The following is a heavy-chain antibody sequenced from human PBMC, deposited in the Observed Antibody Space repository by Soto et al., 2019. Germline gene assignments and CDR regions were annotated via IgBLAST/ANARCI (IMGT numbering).Heavy chain of an antibody. CDR1: GFTVSSNY. D-gene: IGHD5-12*01. Sequence: TGGSLRLSCAASGFTVSSNYMSWVRQAPGKGLEWVSVLYSGGSTYYADSVKGRFTISRDNSKNTLYLQMNSLRAEDTAVYYCATMEVAISFIDYWGQGTLVTVSS. J-gene: IGHJ4*02. V-gene: IGHV3-66*01. CDR2: LYSGGST. CDR3: ATMEVAISFIDY.